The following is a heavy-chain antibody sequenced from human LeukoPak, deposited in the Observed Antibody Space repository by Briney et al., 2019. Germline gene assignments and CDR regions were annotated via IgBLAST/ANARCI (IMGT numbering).Heavy chain of an antibody. J-gene: IGHJ4*02. Sequence: PGGSLRLSCAASGFTFNIYAMSWVRQAPGKGLEWVSAITDSGDVTYYADSVKGRFTISRDNAKESLYLQLNSLRAEDTAVYYCAKWGPYCVGDYCPALDSWGPGTLVTVSS. V-gene: IGHV3-23*01. D-gene: IGHD2-21*02. CDR3: AKWGPYCVGDYCPALDS. CDR2: ITDSGDVT. CDR1: GFTFNIYA.